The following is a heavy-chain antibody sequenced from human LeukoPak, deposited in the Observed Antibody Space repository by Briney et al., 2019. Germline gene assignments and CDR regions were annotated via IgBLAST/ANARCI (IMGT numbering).Heavy chain of an antibody. CDR2: IYHSGST. CDR3: ARAEDIVVVPAAMFSYYYYGMGV. J-gene: IGHJ6*02. CDR1: GGSISSSNW. V-gene: IGHV4-4*02. Sequence: SETLSLTCAVSGGSISSSNWWSWVRQPPGKGLEWIGEIYHSGSTNYNPSLKSRVTISVDKSKNQFSLKLSSVTAADTAVYYCARAEDIVVVPAAMFSYYYYGMGVWGQGTTVTVSS. D-gene: IGHD2-2*01.